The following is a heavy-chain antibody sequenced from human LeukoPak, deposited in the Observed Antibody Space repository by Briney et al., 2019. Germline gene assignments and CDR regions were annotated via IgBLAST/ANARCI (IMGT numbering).Heavy chain of an antibody. V-gene: IGHV3-7*04. J-gene: IGHJ4*02. CDR1: GFTFSRYW. D-gene: IGHD3-10*01. Sequence: GGSLRLSCAASGFTFSRYWMTWLRQAPGKGLEWVANIKQDGSETHYVDSVKGRFTISRDNAKNSLSLQMSSLRVEDTAVYYCARPFDDGSGRFNRPYDSWGQGTLVTVSS. CDR3: ARPFDDGSGRFNRPYDS. CDR2: IKQDGSET.